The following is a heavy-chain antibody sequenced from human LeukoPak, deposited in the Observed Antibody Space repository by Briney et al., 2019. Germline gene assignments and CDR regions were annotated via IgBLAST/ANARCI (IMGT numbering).Heavy chain of an antibody. Sequence: GASVKVSCKASGYTFTGYYMHWVRQAPGQGLEWMGWINPNSGGTNYAQKFQGWVTMTRDTSISTAYMELSRLRSDDTAVYYCAREFGWELSRGWFDPWGQGTLVTVSS. CDR3: AREFGWELSRGWFDP. D-gene: IGHD1-26*01. V-gene: IGHV1-2*04. CDR1: GYTFTGYY. CDR2: INPNSGGT. J-gene: IGHJ5*02.